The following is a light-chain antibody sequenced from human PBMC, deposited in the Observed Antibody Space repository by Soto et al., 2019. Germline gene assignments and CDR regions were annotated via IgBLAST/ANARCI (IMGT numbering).Light chain of an antibody. CDR1: QSVRSSY. CDR3: QQYGSSPQT. CDR2: GAS. V-gene: IGKV3-20*01. J-gene: IGKJ1*01. Sequence: EIVLTQSPGTLSLSPGERATLSCRASQSVRSSYLAWYQQKPGQAPRLPIYGASSRATGIPDRFSGSGSGTDFTLTISRLEPEDFAVYYCQQYGSSPQTVGQGTKVDIK.